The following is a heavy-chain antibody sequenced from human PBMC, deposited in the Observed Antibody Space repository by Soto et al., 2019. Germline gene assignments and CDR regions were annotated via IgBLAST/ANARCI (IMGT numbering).Heavy chain of an antibody. CDR2: ISISGSTI. J-gene: IGHJ4*02. Sequence: EVQLVESGGGLVQPGGSLRLSCAASGFIFSTYEMIWVRQAPGKGLEWVSFISISGSTIHYADSVKGRFSISRDDAKNSLYLQMNSLRAEDTAVYFCVRAQGDWLFDYWGQGTLVTVSS. V-gene: IGHV3-48*03. CDR1: GFIFSTYE. D-gene: IGHD3-9*01. CDR3: VRAQGDWLFDY.